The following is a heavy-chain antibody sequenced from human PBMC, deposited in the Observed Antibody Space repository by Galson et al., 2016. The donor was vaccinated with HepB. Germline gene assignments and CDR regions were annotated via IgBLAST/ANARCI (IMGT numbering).Heavy chain of an antibody. V-gene: IGHV3-49*03. J-gene: IGHJ4*02. CDR3: TRFTLRSFDMPFF. CDR1: GFTFGDYS. D-gene: IGHD3-9*01. CDR2: IRSKVYGGTP. Sequence: SLRLSCAASGFTFGDYSMSWFRQAPGKGLEWVGFIRSKVYGGTPEYAASVKGRFSISRDDSKSIAYLQMNSLKTEDTAVYYCTRFTLRSFDMPFFWGQGTLVSVSS.